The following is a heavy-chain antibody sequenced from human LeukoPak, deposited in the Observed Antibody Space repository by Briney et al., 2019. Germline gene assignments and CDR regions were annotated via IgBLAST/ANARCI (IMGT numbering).Heavy chain of an antibody. CDR2: ISAYNGNT. J-gene: IGHJ4*02. Sequence: GASVKVSCKASGYTFSSYSITWVRQAPGQGLEWMGWISAYNGNTNYAQRLQGRVTMTTDTSTSTAYMELRSLRSDDTAVYYCARGLAAAANDYWGQGTLVTVSS. D-gene: IGHD6-13*01. V-gene: IGHV1-18*01. CDR3: ARGLAAAANDY. CDR1: GYTFSSYS.